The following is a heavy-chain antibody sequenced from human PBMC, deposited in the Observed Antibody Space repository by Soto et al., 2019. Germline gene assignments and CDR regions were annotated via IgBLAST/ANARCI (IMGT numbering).Heavy chain of an antibody. D-gene: IGHD6-25*01. Sequence: EVQLLESGGGLVQPGRSLRLSCAASGFTVSNYAMSWVRQAPGQGLDWVSAISGSGGTTYYADSVKGRFTISRDNSKNTPFLQMNSLRAEDAAVYYCANFFVETGSNSGWPWSFHYWGQGTLVTVSS. CDR2: ISGSGGTT. CDR3: ANFFVETGSNSGWPWSFHY. J-gene: IGHJ4*02. CDR1: GFTVSNYA. V-gene: IGHV3-23*01.